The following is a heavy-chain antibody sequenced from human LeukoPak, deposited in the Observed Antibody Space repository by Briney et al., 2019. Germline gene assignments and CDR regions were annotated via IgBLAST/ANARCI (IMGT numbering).Heavy chain of an antibody. V-gene: IGHV1-18*01. CDR3: ARDLSVAGTVGFDP. CDR1: GYTFTSYG. D-gene: IGHD6-19*01. J-gene: IGHJ5*02. CDR2: ISAYNGNT. Sequence: ASVKVSCKASGYTFTSYGITWVRQAPGQGLEWMGWISAYNGNTNYAQELQGRVTTTTDTSTSTAYMEVRSLRSDDTAVYYCARDLSVAGTVGFDPWGQGTLVIVSS.